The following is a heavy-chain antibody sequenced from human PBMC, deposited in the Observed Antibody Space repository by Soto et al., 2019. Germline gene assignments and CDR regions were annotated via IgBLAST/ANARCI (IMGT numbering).Heavy chain of an antibody. CDR2: ISAYNGNT. CDR3: ARVAVAHYYFDY. CDR1: GYTFTSYG. D-gene: IGHD6-19*01. V-gene: IGHV1-18*01. Sequence: GASVKVSCKASGYTFTSYGISWVRQAPGQGLEWMGWISAYNGNTNYAQKLQGRVTMTTDTSTSTAYMELRSLSSGDTAVYYCARVAVAHYYFDYWGQGTLVTVSS. J-gene: IGHJ4*02.